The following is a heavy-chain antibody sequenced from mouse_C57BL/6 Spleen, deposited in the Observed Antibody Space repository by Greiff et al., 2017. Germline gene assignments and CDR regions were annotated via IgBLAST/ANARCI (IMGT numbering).Heavy chain of an antibody. CDR1: GYTFTSYW. CDR2: IDPSDSYT. Sequence: VQLQESGAELVKPGASVKLSCKASGYTFTSYWMQWVKQRPGQGLEWIGEIDPSDSYTNYNQKFKGKATLTVDTSSSTAYMQLSSLTSEDSAVYYGARTGTTVGWYFDVWGTGTTVTVSS. J-gene: IGHJ1*03. CDR3: ARTGTTVGWYFDV. V-gene: IGHV1-50*01. D-gene: IGHD1-1*01.